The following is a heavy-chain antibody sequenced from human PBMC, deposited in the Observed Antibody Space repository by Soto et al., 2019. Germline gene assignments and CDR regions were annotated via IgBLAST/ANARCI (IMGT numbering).Heavy chain of an antibody. V-gene: IGHV5-51*01. Sequence: GEPLKISCKGSGYSFSNYWIACVRQMPGKGLEYMGIIYPSDSQTRYSPSFQGQVTISADKSISTAYLQWTSLKASDTAIYYCARHGFYGDYSSNYFDPWGQGTLVTVSS. J-gene: IGHJ5*02. D-gene: IGHD4-17*01. CDR2: IYPSDSQT. CDR1: GYSFSNYW. CDR3: ARHGFYGDYSSNYFDP.